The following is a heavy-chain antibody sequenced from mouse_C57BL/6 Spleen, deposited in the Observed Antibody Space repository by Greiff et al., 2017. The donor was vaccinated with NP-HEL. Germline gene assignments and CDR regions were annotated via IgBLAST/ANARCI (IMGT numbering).Heavy chain of an antibody. CDR3: ARNPIYYGNYEGYFDY. V-gene: IGHV2-9-1*01. CDR1: GFSLTSYA. Sequence: VQLQESGPGLVAPSQSLSITCTVSGFSLTSYAISWVRQPPGKGLEWLGVIWTGGGTNYNSALKSRLSISKDNSKSQVFLKMNSLQTDDTARYYCARNPIYYGNYEGYFDYWGQGTTLTVSS. CDR2: IWTGGGT. D-gene: IGHD2-1*01. J-gene: IGHJ2*01.